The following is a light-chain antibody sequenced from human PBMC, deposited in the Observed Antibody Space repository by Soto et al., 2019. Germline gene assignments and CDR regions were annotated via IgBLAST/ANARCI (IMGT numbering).Light chain of an antibody. CDR3: QQYNNWWT. CDR1: QSIRNY. CDR2: AAS. J-gene: IGKJ1*01. V-gene: IGKV1-39*01. Sequence: IQLTQSPCSLSASVGDRVTITCRASQSIRNYLNWYQHKPGKAPKLLIYAASSLQSGVPSRFSGAGSGTDFTLTISSLQSEDFAVYYCQQYNNWWTFGQGTKVDIK.